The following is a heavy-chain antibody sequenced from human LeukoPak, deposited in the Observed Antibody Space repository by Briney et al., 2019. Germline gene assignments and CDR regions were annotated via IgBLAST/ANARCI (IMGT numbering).Heavy chain of an antibody. V-gene: IGHV3-30*02. CDR3: AKNGDRGAYCTGGTCYPYFYYYMDV. Sequence: GGSLRLSCAASGFTFSSYGMHWVRQAPGKGLEWVAFIRYDGSNKYYADSVKGRVTISRDNSKNTLYLQMNSLRAEDTAIYYCAKNGDRGAYCTGGTCYPYFYYYMDVWGKGTTVTI. D-gene: IGHD2-15*01. CDR2: IRYDGSNK. CDR1: GFTFSSYG. J-gene: IGHJ6*03.